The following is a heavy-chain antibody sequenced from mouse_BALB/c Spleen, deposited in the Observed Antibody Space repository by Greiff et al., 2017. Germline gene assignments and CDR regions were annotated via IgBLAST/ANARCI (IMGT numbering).Heavy chain of an antibody. CDR1: GYSITSGYY. Sequence: VQLKQSGPGLAKPSQSLSLTCSVTGYSITSGYYWNWIRQFPGNKLEWMGYISYDGSNNYNPSLKNRISITRDTSKNQFFLKLNSVTTEDTATYYCARGASMITTFDYWGQGTTLTVSS. CDR2: ISYDGSN. D-gene: IGHD2-4*01. V-gene: IGHV3-6*02. J-gene: IGHJ2*01. CDR3: ARGASMITTFDY.